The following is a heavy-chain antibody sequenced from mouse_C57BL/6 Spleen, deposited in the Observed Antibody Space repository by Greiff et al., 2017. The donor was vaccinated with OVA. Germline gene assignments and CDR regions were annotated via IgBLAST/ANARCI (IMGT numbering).Heavy chain of an antibody. J-gene: IGHJ4*01. Sequence: EVQLQESGPGMVKPSQSLSLTCTVTGYSITSGYDWHWIRHFPGNKLEWMGYISYSGSTNYNPSLKSRISITHDTSNNHFFLKLNSVTTEDTATYYCARSCCSCNYWAMDDWGQGTSVTVSS. CDR1: GYSITSGYD. CDR2: ISYSGST. CDR3: ARSCCSCNYWAMDD. D-gene: IGHD1-1*01. V-gene: IGHV3-1*01.